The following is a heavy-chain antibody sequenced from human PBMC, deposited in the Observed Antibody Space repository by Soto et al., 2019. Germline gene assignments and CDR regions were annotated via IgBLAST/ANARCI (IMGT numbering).Heavy chain of an antibody. V-gene: IGHV3-9*01. Sequence: PGGSLRLSCAASGFTVDDYAMHWVRQAPGKGLEWVSGISWNSETIDYADSVKGRFTISRDNAKSSLFLQMNSLRPDDTALYYCAKDMKWGGMTTIHYFDSWGQRTLVTVSS. CDR3: AKDMKWGGMTTIHYFDS. D-gene: IGHD4-17*01. CDR1: GFTVDDYA. CDR2: ISWNSETI. J-gene: IGHJ4*02.